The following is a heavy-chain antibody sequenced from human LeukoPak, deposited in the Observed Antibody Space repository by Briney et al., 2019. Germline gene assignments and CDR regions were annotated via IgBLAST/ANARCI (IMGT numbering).Heavy chain of an antibody. Sequence: GGSLRLSCAASGFTVSSNYMSWVRQAPGKGLEWVANIKQDGSEKYYVDSVKGRFTISRDNAKNSLYLQMNSLRAEDTAVYYCARVCYYDSSGYYSYYYYYMDVWGKGTTVTISS. D-gene: IGHD3-22*01. J-gene: IGHJ6*03. V-gene: IGHV3-7*01. CDR3: ARVCYYDSSGYYSYYYYYMDV. CDR2: IKQDGSEK. CDR1: GFTVSSNY.